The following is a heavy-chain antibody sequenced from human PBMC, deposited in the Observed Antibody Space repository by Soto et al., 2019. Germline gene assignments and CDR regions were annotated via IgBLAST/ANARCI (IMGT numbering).Heavy chain of an antibody. CDR2: IIPIFGTA. CDR1: GGTFSSYA. J-gene: IGHJ4*02. V-gene: IGHV1-69*13. CDR3: ESSTVVVPGDY. D-gene: IGHD2-15*01. Sequence: GASVKVSCKASGGTFSSYAISWVRQAPGQGLEWMGGIIPIFGTANYAQKFQGRVTITADESTSTAYMELSSMRSEDTAVYYCESSTVVVPGDYCGQGTTGTVSS.